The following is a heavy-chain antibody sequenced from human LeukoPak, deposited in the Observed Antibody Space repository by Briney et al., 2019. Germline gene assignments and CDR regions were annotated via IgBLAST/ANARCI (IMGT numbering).Heavy chain of an antibody. D-gene: IGHD2-21*01. CDR2: INPNSGGT. CDR1: GYTFTDYY. V-gene: IGHV1-2*02. J-gene: IGHJ4*02. Sequence: ASVKVSCKASGYTFTDYYMHWVRQAPGQGLEWMGWINPNSGGTNYAQKFQGRVTMTRDTSSSTVYMELSSLRSDDTAVYYCSTEDKYCGGANCGKYWGQGTLVTVSS. CDR3: STEDKYCGGANCGKY.